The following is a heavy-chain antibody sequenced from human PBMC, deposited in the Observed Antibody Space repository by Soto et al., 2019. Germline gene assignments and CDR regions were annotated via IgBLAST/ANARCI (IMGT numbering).Heavy chain of an antibody. Sequence: QVQLVESGGGVVQPGRSLRLSCAASGFTFSSYAMHWVRQAPGKGLEWVAVISYDGSNKYYADSVKGRFTISRDNSKNPLYLQMNSLRAEDTAVYYCARFRRITMVRGPNWFDPWGQGTLVTVSS. CDR2: ISYDGSNK. D-gene: IGHD3-10*01. CDR1: GFTFSSYA. CDR3: ARFRRITMVRGPNWFDP. J-gene: IGHJ5*02. V-gene: IGHV3-30-3*01.